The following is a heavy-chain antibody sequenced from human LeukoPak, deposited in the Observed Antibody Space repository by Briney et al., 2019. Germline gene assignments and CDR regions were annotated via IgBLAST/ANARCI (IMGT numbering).Heavy chain of an antibody. J-gene: IGHJ3*01. Sequence: GGSLRLFCAASGFTFSSYSMNWVRQAPGKGLEWVSSISRTGSYIYYADLVKGRFTISRDNAKNSLYLQMNSLRAEDTAVYYCARVKEASAFDVWGQGTMVTVSS. D-gene: IGHD5-12*01. CDR2: ISRTGSYI. CDR1: GFTFSSYS. V-gene: IGHV3-21*01. CDR3: ARVKEASAFDV.